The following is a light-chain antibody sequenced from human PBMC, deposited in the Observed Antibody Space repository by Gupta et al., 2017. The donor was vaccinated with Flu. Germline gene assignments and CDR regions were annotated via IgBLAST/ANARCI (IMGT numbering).Light chain of an antibody. CDR3: QKRSNWPPYT. CDR1: QSVGTY. J-gene: IGKJ2*01. V-gene: IGKV3-11*01. CDR2: DAS. Sequence: EIVLTQSPATLSLSPGERATLSCRASQSVGTYLAWYQQKPGQTPRLLIYDASNSDTGIPARFSGSGYGTDLTLTISSREQEDFAVYYCQKRSNWPPYTFGQGTMMEIK.